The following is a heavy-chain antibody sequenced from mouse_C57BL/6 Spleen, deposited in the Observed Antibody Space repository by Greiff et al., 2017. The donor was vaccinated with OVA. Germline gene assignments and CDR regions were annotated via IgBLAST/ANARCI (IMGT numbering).Heavy chain of an antibody. CDR2: ISGGGGNT. CDR3: ARRGEGWFAY. CDR1: GFTFSSYT. V-gene: IGHV5-9*01. J-gene: IGHJ3*01. Sequence: EVQVVESGGGLVKPGGSLKLSCAASGFTFSSYTMSWVRQTPEKRLEWVATISGGGGNTYYPDSVKGRFTISRDNAKNTLYLQMSSLRSEDTALYYCARRGEGWFAYWGQGTLVTVSA.